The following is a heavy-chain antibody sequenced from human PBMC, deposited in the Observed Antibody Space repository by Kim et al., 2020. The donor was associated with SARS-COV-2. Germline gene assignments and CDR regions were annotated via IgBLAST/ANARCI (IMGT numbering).Heavy chain of an antibody. CDR1: GFTFSSYW. V-gene: IGHV3-7*03. CDR3: ARVPSFPHYYDSSGYYPYYFDS. CDR2: IKQDGSEK. Sequence: GGSLRLSCAASGFTFSSYWMSWVRQAPGKGLEWVANIKQDGSEKYYVDSVKGRFTISRDNAKNSLYLQMNSLRAEDTAVYYCARVPSFPHYYDSSGYYPYYFDSWGQGTLVTVSS. D-gene: IGHD3-22*01. J-gene: IGHJ4*02.